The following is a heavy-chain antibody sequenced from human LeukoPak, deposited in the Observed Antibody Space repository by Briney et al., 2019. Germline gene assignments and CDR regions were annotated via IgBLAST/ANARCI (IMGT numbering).Heavy chain of an antibody. CDR3: AKGMYYDFWSGYYASLDY. V-gene: IGHV3-23*01. Sequence: GGSLRLSCAASGFTFSSYAMSWVRQAPGKGLEWVSAISGSGGSTYYADSVKGRFTISRDNSKSTLYLQMNSLRAEDTAVYYCAKGMYYDFWSGYYASLDYWGQGTLVTVSS. D-gene: IGHD3-3*01. CDR1: GFTFSSYA. CDR2: ISGSGGST. J-gene: IGHJ4*02.